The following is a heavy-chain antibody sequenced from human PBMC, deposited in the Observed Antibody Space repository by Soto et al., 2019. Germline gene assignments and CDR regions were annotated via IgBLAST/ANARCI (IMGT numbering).Heavy chain of an antibody. CDR3: ARVGAAAAPGYFDY. CDR2: IFDSGST. CDR1: GGFISSYY. D-gene: IGHD6-13*01. V-gene: IGHV4-59*01. J-gene: IGHJ4*02. Sequence: SETLSLTCTVSGGFISSYYWSWIRQPPGKGLEWIGNIFDSGSTNYNPSLKGRVTISVDTSKNKFSLKVRSVSAADTAMYYCARVGAAAAPGYFDYWGQGTLVTVSS.